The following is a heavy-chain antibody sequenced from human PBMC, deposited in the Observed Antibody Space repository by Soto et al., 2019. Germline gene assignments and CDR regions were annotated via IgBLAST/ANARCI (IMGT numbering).Heavy chain of an antibody. CDR3: AAGGGLPRYY. D-gene: IGHD5-12*01. J-gene: IGHJ4*02. Sequence: QLQLQESGSGLVKPSQTLSLTCAVSGGSISSGGYSWSWIRQPPGKGLEWIGYIYHSGSTYYNPSLKSPVNTSVDRSKNQFSLKLSSVTAADTAVYFCAAGGGLPRYYWGQGTLVTVSS. V-gene: IGHV4-30-2*01. CDR2: IYHSGST. CDR1: GGSISSGGYS.